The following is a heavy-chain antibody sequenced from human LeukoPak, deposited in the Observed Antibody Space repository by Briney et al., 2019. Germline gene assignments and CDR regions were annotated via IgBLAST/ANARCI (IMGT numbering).Heavy chain of an antibody. J-gene: IGHJ3*02. CDR3: AKDHLDDFWSGYPNHDAFDI. CDR1: GGSISSSSYY. V-gene: IGHV3-23*01. CDR2: ISGSGGST. D-gene: IGHD3-3*01. Sequence: ETLSLTCTVSGGSISSSSYYWGWIRQPPGKGLEWVSAISGSGGSTYYADSVKGRFTISRDNSKNTLYLQMNSLRAEDTAVYYCAKDHLDDFWSGYPNHDAFDIWGQGTMVTVSS.